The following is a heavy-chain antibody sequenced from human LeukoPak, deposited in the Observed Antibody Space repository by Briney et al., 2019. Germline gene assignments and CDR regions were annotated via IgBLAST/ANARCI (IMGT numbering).Heavy chain of an antibody. CDR2: IGTADDT. D-gene: IGHD5-18*01. V-gene: IGHV3-13*01. CDR3: ARGSRGDSSYYYYGMDV. J-gene: IGHJ6*02. Sequence: GGSLRLSCAASGFTFSSYDMHWVPQATGKGLEWVSAIGTADDTYYPGSVKGRFTISRENAKNSLYLQMNSLRAGDTAVYYCARGSRGDSSYYYYGMDVWGQGTTVTVSS. CDR1: GFTFSSYD.